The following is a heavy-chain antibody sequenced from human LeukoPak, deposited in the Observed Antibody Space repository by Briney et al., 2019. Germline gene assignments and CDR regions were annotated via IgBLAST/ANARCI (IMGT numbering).Heavy chain of an antibody. J-gene: IGHJ4*02. CDR2: INPNSGGT. CDR3: ARVTGYMIEDQFDY. D-gene: IGHD3-22*01. V-gene: IGHV1-2*02. CDR1: GYTFTGYY. Sequence: AASVKVSCKASGYTFTGYYMHWVRQAPGQGLEWMGWINPNSGGTNYAQKFQGRVTMTRDTSISTAYMELSRLRSDDTAVYYCARVTGYMIEDQFDYWGQGTLVTVSS.